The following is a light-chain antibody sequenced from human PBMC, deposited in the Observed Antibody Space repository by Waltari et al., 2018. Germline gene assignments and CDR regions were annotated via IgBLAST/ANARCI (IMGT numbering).Light chain of an antibody. CDR3: QLRSNRPPYA. CDR2: DAS. Sequence: EIVLTQSPATLSLPPGQRATLSCRASQSVGRSLGWYQQKVGQAPRLLIFDASNRATGVPARFSGSGSGIEFTLTISRLEPDDFAVYYCQLRSNRPPYAFGQGTKLEMK. J-gene: IGKJ2*01. CDR1: QSVGRS. V-gene: IGKV3-11*01.